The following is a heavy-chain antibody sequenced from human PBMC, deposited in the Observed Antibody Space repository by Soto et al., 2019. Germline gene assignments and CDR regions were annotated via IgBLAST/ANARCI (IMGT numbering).Heavy chain of an antibody. Sequence: QGQLVESGGGVVQPGRSLRLSCAASRFTFSDYGMHWVRQAPGKGLEWVAVISHDVRNKFYAESVEGRFNISRDNSKNTLYLQMNSLRGEDTAVYYCAKDWNFYCSGGTCYPYYYYYMGVWGKGTTVTVSS. J-gene: IGHJ6*03. V-gene: IGHV3-30*18. D-gene: IGHD2-15*01. CDR3: AKDWNFYCSGGTCYPYYYYYMGV. CDR2: ISHDVRNK. CDR1: RFTFSDYG.